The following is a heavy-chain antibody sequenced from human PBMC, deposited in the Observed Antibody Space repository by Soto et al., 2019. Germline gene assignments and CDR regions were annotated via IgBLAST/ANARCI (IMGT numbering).Heavy chain of an antibody. D-gene: IGHD1-26*01. CDR1: GFTFSNYW. Sequence: EVQVVESGGALVQPGGSLRLSCAASGFTFSNYWIHWVRQVPGEGLVWVSTTNNDGSRTWYAYSVRGRIAMSRDNARNLVYLQMNSLRVEDTAVYYCGTTFEYWGQGALVTVSS. CDR2: TNNDGSRT. J-gene: IGHJ4*02. CDR3: GTTFEY. V-gene: IGHV3-74*01.